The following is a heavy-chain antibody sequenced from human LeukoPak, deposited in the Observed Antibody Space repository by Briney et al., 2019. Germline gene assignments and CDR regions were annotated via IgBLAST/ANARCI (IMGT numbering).Heavy chain of an antibody. CDR2: ISGSGGST. Sequence: GGSLRLSCAASGFTFSSYAMSWVRQAPGKGLEWVSAISGSGGSTYYADSVKGRFTISRDNSKNTLYLQMSSLRAEDTAVYYCAKAGTVVVTADPAVWGQGTLVTVSS. D-gene: IGHD2-21*02. CDR1: GFTFSSYA. J-gene: IGHJ4*02. V-gene: IGHV3-23*01. CDR3: AKAGTVVVTADPAV.